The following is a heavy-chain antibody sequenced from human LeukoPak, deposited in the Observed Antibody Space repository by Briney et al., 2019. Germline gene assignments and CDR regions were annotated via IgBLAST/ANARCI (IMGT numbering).Heavy chain of an antibody. Sequence: SQTLSLTCAVSGDSITSGAYSWSWIRQPPGKGLQWIGDIHHSGSAYYNPSLKSRITMSLDRSKNHFSLKLRSVTAADTAVYYCARGNYYDSRGFYFPWFDPWGQGTLVTVSS. J-gene: IGHJ5*02. V-gene: IGHV4-30-2*01. D-gene: IGHD3-22*01. CDR3: ARGNYYDSRGFYFPWFDP. CDR1: GDSITSGAYS. CDR2: IHHSGSA.